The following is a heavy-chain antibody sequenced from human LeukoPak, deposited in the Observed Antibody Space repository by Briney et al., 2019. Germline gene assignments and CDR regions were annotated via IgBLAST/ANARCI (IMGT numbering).Heavy chain of an antibody. D-gene: IGHD6-13*01. CDR2: IRFDGRNI. J-gene: IGHJ4*02. CDR3: ANAVGYSSSYLGY. V-gene: IGHV3-30*02. Sequence: PGGSLRLSCAASGFTFSSYGMHWVRQAPGKGLEWVAFIRFDGRNIYYADSVKGRFTISRDNSKNTLYLQMNSLRGEDTAVYYCANAVGYSSSYLGYWGQGTLVTVSS. CDR1: GFTFSSYG.